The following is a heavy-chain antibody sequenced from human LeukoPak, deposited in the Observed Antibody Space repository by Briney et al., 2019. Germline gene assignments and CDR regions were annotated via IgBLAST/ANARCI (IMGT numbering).Heavy chain of an antibody. J-gene: IGHJ4*02. V-gene: IGHV3-23*01. CDR3: ASGVYSSGWYLDY. D-gene: IGHD6-19*01. Sequence: PGGSLRLSCAASGFTFSTYAMMWVRQAPGKGLECVSLIGINGDTTYYADSVKGRFTISRDNSKNTLYLQMNSLRAEDTAIYYCASGVYSSGWYLDYWGQGTLVTVSS. CDR2: IGINGDTT. CDR1: GFTFSTYA.